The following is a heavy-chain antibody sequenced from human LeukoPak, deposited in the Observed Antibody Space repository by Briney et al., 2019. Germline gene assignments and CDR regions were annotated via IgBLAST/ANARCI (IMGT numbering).Heavy chain of an antibody. V-gene: IGHV4-34*01. CDR2: ISHSGST. Sequence: PSETLSLTCAVYGGSFSGYYWSWIRQPPGKGLEWIGEISHSGSTNYNPSLKSRVTISVDTSKNQFSLKLSSVTAADTAVYYCARGSKGSSFKTDYWGQGTLVTVSS. CDR3: ARGSKGSSFKTDY. J-gene: IGHJ4*02. CDR1: GGSFSGYY. D-gene: IGHD6-13*01.